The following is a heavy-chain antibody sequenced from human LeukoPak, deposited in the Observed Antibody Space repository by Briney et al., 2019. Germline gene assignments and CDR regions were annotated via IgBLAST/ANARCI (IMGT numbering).Heavy chain of an antibody. CDR2: ISGSGGST. V-gene: IGHV3-23*01. J-gene: IGHJ6*02. CDR3: ASTEAYDFWSGYPKAYYGMDV. CDR1: GFTFSSYA. D-gene: IGHD3-3*01. Sequence: GGSLRLSCAASGFTFSSYAMSWVRQAPGKGLEWVSAISGSGGSTYYADSVKGRFTISRDNSKNTLYLQMNSLRAEDTAVYYCASTEAYDFWSGYPKAYYGMDVWGQGTTVTVSS.